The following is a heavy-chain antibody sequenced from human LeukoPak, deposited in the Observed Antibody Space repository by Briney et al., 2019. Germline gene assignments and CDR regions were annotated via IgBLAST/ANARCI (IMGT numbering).Heavy chain of an antibody. J-gene: IGHJ6*02. D-gene: IGHD3-10*01. CDR2: IYSGGST. V-gene: IGHV3-66*01. CDR3: ARAMAYYYYYYGMDV. Sequence: PGGSLRLSCAASGSTVSSNYMSWVRQAPGKGLEWVSVIYSGGSTYYADSVKGRFTISRDNSKNTLYLQMNSLRAEDTAVYYCARAMAYYYYYYGMDVWGQGTTVTVSS. CDR1: GSTVSSNY.